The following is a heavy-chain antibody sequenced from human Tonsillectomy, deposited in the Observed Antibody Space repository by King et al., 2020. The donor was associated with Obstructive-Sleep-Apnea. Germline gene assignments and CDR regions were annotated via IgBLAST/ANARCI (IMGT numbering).Heavy chain of an antibody. J-gene: IGHJ4*02. CDR2: ISSSSSYI. Sequence: DVQLVESGGGLVKPGGSLRLSCAASGFTFSSYNMNWVRQAPGKGLQWVSSISSSSSYIYYADSVKGRFTISRDNAKNSLYLQMNSLRAEDTAVYYCARAPAYCGGDCYSPVDYWGQGTLVTVSS. V-gene: IGHV3-21*01. D-gene: IGHD2-21*02. CDR1: GFTFSSYN. CDR3: ARAPAYCGGDCYSPVDY.